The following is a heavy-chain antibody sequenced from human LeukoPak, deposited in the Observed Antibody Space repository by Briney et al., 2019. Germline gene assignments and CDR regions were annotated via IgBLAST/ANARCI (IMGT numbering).Heavy chain of an antibody. CDR1: GFTFSSYG. Sequence: PGRSLRLSCAASGFTFSSYGMHWVRQAPGKGLEWVALISYHGSNKYYADSVKGRFTISRDNSKNTLYLQMNSLRAEDSAVYYCAKSRVQGFDPWGQGTLVTVSS. V-gene: IGHV3-30*18. J-gene: IGHJ5*02. D-gene: IGHD1-1*01. CDR3: AKSRVQGFDP. CDR2: ISYHGSNK.